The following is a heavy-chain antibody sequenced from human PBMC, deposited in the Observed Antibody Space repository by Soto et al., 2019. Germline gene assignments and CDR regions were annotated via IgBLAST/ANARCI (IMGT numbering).Heavy chain of an antibody. CDR1: GGPISGYY. CDR3: ARESYYGSGATVVAY. D-gene: IGHD3-10*01. V-gene: IGHV4-59*01. CDR2: IYYSGTT. Sequence: PSETLSLTCTVPGGPISGYYWSWIPQPPGKGLEWIGYIYYSGTTSYNPSLNSRVTMSVDTSKNQFSLKANSVTAADTAVYYCARESYYGSGATVVAYWGQGTLVTVSS. J-gene: IGHJ4*02.